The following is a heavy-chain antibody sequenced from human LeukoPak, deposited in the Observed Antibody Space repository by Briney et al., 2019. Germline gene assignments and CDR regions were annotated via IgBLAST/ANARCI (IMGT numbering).Heavy chain of an antibody. CDR3: ARLQSRLLHEYYFDY. V-gene: IGHV5-51*01. D-gene: IGHD1-26*01. Sequence: GESLKISCKGSGYSFTSYWIGWVRQMPGKGLEWMGIIYPGDSDTRYSPSFQGQVTISADKSISTAYLQWSSLKASDTAMYYCARLQSRLLHEYYFDYWGQGTLVTVSS. CDR1: GYSFTSYW. J-gene: IGHJ4*02. CDR2: IYPGDSDT.